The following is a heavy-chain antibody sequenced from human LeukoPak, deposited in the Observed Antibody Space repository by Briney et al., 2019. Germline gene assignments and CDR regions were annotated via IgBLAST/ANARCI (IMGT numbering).Heavy chain of an antibody. CDR1: GFTFSSYW. V-gene: IGHV3-23*01. Sequence: GGSLRLSCAASGFTFSSYWMSWVRQAPGKGLEWVSAISGSGGSTYYADSVKGRFTISRDNSKNTLYLQMNSLRAEDTAVYYCAKDRDLGVVIKAPDAFDIWGQGTMVTVSS. CDR2: ISGSGGST. J-gene: IGHJ3*02. CDR3: AKDRDLGVVIKAPDAFDI. D-gene: IGHD3-3*01.